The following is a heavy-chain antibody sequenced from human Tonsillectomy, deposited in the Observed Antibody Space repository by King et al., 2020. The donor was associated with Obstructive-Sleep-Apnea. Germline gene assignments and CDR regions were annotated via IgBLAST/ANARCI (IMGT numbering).Heavy chain of an antibody. D-gene: IGHD4-17*01. Sequence: QLQESGPGLVKPSETLSLTCTVSGGSISSYYWSWIRQPPGKGLEWSGYIYYSGSTNYNPSLKSRVTISVDTSKNQFSLKLSSVTAADTAVYYCVRDSDYGDSNFDYWGQGTLVTVSS. V-gene: IGHV4-59*01. J-gene: IGHJ4*02. CDR3: VRDSDYGDSNFDY. CDR2: IYYSGST. CDR1: GGSISSYY.